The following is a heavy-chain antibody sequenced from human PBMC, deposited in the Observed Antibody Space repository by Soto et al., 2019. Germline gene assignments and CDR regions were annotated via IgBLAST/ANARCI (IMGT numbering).Heavy chain of an antibody. D-gene: IGHD6-19*01. CDR3: ARGGAVAHDAFDI. CDR1: GFAFSSYS. J-gene: IGHJ3*02. CDR2: ISSSSSYI. V-gene: IGHV3-21*01. Sequence: GGSLRLSCAASGFAFSSYSMNWVRQAPGKGLEWVSSISSSSSYIYYADSVKGRFTISRDNAKNSLYLQMNSLRAEDTAVYYCARGGAVAHDAFDIWGQGTMVTVSS.